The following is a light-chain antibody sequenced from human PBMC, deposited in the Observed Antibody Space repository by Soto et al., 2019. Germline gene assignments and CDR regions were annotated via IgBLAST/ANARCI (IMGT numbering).Light chain of an antibody. J-gene: IGKJ4*01. V-gene: IGKV1-5*03. CDR3: QQYKSFSLT. CDR2: KAS. CDR1: QSISSW. Sequence: DIQMTQSPSTLSASVGDRVTITCRASQSISSWLAWYQQKPGKAPKLLIYKASSLESGVPSRFIGSGSGTEFTPTISSLQSDDFAIYYCQQYKSFSLTFGGGTKVEIK.